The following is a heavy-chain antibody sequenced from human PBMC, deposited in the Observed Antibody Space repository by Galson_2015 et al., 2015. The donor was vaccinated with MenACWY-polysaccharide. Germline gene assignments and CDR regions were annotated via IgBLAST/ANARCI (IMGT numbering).Heavy chain of an antibody. V-gene: IGHV3-30-3*01. CDR1: GFTFSSYA. Sequence: SLRLSCAASGFTFSSYAIHWVRQAPGTGLEWVAVISYDGSNKYYADSVKGRFTISRDNSKNTMYVQMNSLRAEDTAVYYCARTYCSRTSCYVDYSDYGVGLDYWGQGTLVTVSS. J-gene: IGHJ4*02. CDR3: ARTYCSRTSCYVDYSDYGVGLDY. CDR2: ISYDGSNK. D-gene: IGHD2-2*01.